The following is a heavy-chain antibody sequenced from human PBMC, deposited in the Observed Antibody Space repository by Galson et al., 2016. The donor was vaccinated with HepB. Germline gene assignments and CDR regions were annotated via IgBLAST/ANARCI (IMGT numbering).Heavy chain of an antibody. CDR2: ISYDGNNK. J-gene: IGHJ4*02. V-gene: IGHV3-30*18. CDR3: AKDGDSGYDWGWDF. D-gene: IGHD5-12*01. CDR1: GFPFSNFG. Sequence: SLRLSCAASGFPFSNFGMHWVRQAPGKGLEWVAAISYDGNNKYYADAVKGRFTISRDNSKNTLYLQMNSLRAEDTAVYYCAKDGDSGYDWGWDFWGQGTLVTVSS.